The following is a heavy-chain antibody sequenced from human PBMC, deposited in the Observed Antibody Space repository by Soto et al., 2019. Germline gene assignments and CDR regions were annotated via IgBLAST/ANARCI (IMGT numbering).Heavy chain of an antibody. V-gene: IGHV1-69*13. CDR3: ARERGYSGYDPIDY. D-gene: IGHD5-12*01. J-gene: IGHJ4*02. CDR1: GGTFSSYA. CDR2: IIPIFGTA. Sequence: GASVKVSCKASGGTFSSYAISWVRQAPGQGLEWMGGIIPIFGTANYAQKFQGRVTITADESTSTAYMELSSLRSEDTAVYYCARERGYSGYDPIDYWGQGTLVTVSS.